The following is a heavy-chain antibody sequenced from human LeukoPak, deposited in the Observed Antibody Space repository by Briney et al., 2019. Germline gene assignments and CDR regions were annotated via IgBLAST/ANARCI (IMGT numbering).Heavy chain of an antibody. CDR1: GFTFSSYG. CDR2: ISYDGSNK. CDR3: AKDANPSYYYDSSGYLFDY. J-gene: IGHJ4*02. Sequence: GGSLRLSCAASGFTFSSYGMHWVRQAPGKGLEWVAVISYDGSNKYYADSVKGRFTIFRDNSKNTPYLQMNSLRAEDTAVYYCAKDANPSYYYDSSGYLFDYWGQGTLVTVSS. D-gene: IGHD3-22*01. V-gene: IGHV3-30*18.